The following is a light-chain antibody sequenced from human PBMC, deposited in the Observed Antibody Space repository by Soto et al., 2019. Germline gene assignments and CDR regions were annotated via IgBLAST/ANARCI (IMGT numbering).Light chain of an antibody. V-gene: IGKV1-5*03. CDR3: QHDRT. Sequence: DIQMTQSPSTLSASVGDRVTITCRASQSISTWLAWYQQKPGKAPKLLIYKASSLESGVPSRFTGSGSVTEFTLTISSLQPDDFATYYCQHDRTFGQGTKVEFK. CDR1: QSISTW. J-gene: IGKJ1*01. CDR2: KAS.